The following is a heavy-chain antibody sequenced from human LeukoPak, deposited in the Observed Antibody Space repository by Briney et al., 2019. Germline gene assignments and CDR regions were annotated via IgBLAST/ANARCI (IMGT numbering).Heavy chain of an antibody. CDR2: ISGYNGNT. Sequence: EASVKLSCKASGYTFTSYGISWVRQAPGQGLEWMGWISGYNGNTKYAQKVRGRVTMTTDTSTNTAYMELRSLRSDDTAVYYCARGDILTGYPSDYWGQGTLVTVSS. V-gene: IGHV1-18*01. D-gene: IGHD3-9*01. J-gene: IGHJ4*02. CDR3: ARGDILTGYPSDY. CDR1: GYTFTSYG.